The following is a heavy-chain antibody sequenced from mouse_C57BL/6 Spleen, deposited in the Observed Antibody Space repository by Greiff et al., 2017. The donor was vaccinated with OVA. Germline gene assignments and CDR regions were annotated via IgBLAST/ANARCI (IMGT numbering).Heavy chain of an antibody. CDR3: AIPDAAMDY. J-gene: IGHJ4*01. CDR2: IDPSDSYT. Sequence: VQLQQPGAELVMPGASVKLSCKASGYTFTSYWMHWVKQRPGQGLEWIGEIDPSDSYTNYNQKFKGKSTLTVDKSSSTAYMQLSSLTSEDSAVYYCAIPDAAMDYWGQGTSVTVSS. CDR1: GYTFTSYW. D-gene: IGHD5-1-1*01. V-gene: IGHV1-69*01.